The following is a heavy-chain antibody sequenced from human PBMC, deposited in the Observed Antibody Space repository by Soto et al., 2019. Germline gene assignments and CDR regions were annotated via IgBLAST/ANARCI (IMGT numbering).Heavy chain of an antibody. Sequence: GXSXKVSFKASGGTXISYAIGLVRQAPGQGLEWIGGIIPIFGTANYAQKFQGRVTITADESTSTAYMELSSLRYEDTAVYYCARARYYYDSSGYWTFDYWGQGTLGTVSS. CDR3: ARARYYYDSSGYWTFDY. CDR2: IIPIFGTA. J-gene: IGHJ4*02. CDR1: GGTXISYA. D-gene: IGHD3-22*01. V-gene: IGHV1-69*13.